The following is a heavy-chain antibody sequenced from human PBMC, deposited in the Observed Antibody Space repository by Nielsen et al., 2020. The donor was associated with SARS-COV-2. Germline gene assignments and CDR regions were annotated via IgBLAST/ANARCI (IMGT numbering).Heavy chain of an antibody. CDR3: ARTDYDFWSGYQYYFDY. D-gene: IGHD3-3*01. Sequence: ASVKVSCKASGYTFTSYYMHWVRQAPGQGLEWMGIINPSGGSTSYAQKFQGRVTMTRDTSTSTVYMELSSLRSEDTAVYYCARTDYDFWSGYQYYFDYWGQGTLVTVSS. J-gene: IGHJ4*02. CDR1: GYTFTSYY. CDR2: INPSGGST. V-gene: IGHV1-46*01.